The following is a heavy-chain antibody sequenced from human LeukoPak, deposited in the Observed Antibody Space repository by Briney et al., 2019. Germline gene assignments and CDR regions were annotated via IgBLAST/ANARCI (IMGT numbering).Heavy chain of an antibody. CDR2: IWFDGSEQ. D-gene: IGHD3-16*02. CDR1: GFTFSTYA. V-gene: IGHV3-33*01. Sequence: GGSLRLSCAASGFTFSTYAVHWVRQAPGKGLEWVAVIWFDGSEQYYADSVKGRFIIPRDNSKSTSNLQLNSLRAEDTAVYYCAREGDSRWGELSPWGQGTLVTVSS. J-gene: IGHJ1*01. CDR3: AREGDSRWGELSP.